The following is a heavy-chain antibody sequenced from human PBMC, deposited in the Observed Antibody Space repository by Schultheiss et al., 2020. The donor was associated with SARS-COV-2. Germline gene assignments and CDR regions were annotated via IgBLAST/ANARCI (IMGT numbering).Heavy chain of an antibody. CDR1: GGSISSYY. CDR2: IYHSGST. J-gene: IGHJ4*02. D-gene: IGHD5-18*01. V-gene: IGHV4-4*08. CDR3: ARRGYTYGSPTFDY. Sequence: SETLSLTCTVSGGSISSYYWSWIRQPPGKGLEWIGYIYHSGSTYYNPSLKSRVTISVDTSKNQFSLKLSSVTAADTAVYYCARRGYTYGSPTFDYWGQGTLVTVSS.